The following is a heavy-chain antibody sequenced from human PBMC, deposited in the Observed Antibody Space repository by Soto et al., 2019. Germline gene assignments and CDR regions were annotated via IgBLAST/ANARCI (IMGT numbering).Heavy chain of an antibody. Sequence: QLQLQESGPGLVKPSETLSLTCTVSGGSISSSNSYWGWIRQPPGKGLEWIGSIYYSGSTYYNPSLKGRVSISVETSKKQFSLKLSSVTAADTAVYYCARRGFMGATTIDYWGQGTLVTVSS. D-gene: IGHD1-26*01. V-gene: IGHV4-39*01. J-gene: IGHJ4*02. CDR1: GGSISSSNSY. CDR3: ARRGFMGATTIDY. CDR2: IYYSGST.